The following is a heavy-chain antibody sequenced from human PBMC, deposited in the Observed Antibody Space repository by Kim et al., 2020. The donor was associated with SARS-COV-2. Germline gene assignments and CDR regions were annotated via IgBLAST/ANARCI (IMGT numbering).Heavy chain of an antibody. D-gene: IGHD2-15*01. V-gene: IGHV4-34*01. J-gene: IGHJ4*02. CDR1: GGSFSGYY. Sequence: SETLSLTCAVYGGSFSGYYWSWIRQPPGKGLEWIGEINHSGSTNYNPSLKSRVTISVDTSKNQFSLKLSSVTAADTAVYYCARGPYFLCSGGSCYSGSVGHFDYWGQGTLVTVSS. CDR2: INHSGST. CDR3: ARGPYFLCSGGSCYSGSVGHFDY.